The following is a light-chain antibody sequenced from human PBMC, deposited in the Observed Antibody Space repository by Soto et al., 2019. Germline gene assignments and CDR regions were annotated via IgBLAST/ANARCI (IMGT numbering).Light chain of an antibody. V-gene: IGKV3-15*01. J-gene: IGKJ2*03. CDR3: QQCGYSPPYS. CDR1: QSISTN. CDR2: SAS. Sequence: EVLMTQSPVTLSVSPGESAALSCRASQSISTNLAWYHQKPGQAPRLLIYSASSRATGLPARFSGSGSGTEFTLTISRLEPEDFAVYYCQQCGYSPPYSFGQGTKLEIK.